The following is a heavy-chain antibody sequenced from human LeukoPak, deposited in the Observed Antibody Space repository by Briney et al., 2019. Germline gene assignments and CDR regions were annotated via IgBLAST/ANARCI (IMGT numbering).Heavy chain of an antibody. CDR1: GFTFSSYW. CDR2: IKDDGSAK. Sequence: GGSLRLSCAASGFTFSSYWMTWVRQAPGKGLEWVANIKDDGSAKYYVDSVKGRFTISRDDAKNSLYLQMNSLRDDDTAVYYCARAPGGDYWGQGTLVTISS. V-gene: IGHV3-7*01. D-gene: IGHD3-16*01. CDR3: ARAPGGDY. J-gene: IGHJ4*02.